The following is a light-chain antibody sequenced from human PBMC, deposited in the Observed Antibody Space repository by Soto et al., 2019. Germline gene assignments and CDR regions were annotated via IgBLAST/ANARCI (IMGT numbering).Light chain of an antibody. V-gene: IGKV3-20*01. CDR3: QQYGRSPLT. J-gene: IGKJ4*01. CDR1: QSVSSSY. Sequence: EIGVTQSPGTLSLSPGERATLSCRASQSVSSSYLAGYQQKPGQAPRLLIYGASSRATGIPDRFSGSGSGTDFTLTISRLEPEDFAVYYCQQYGRSPLTFGGGTKVEIK. CDR2: GAS.